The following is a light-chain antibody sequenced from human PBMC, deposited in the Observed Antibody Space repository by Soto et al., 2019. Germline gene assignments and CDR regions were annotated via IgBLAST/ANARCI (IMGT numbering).Light chain of an antibody. V-gene: IGKV3-20*01. CDR1: QSVSTN. CDR3: QQFGSSPTIT. J-gene: IGKJ5*01. Sequence: EILMTQSPATLSLSPGERATLSCRASQSVSTNLVWYQKTPGQAPRLLICGASTRATGVPGRFSGSGYGTDLTLTISRLETEDFAVYYCQQFGSSPTITLGKGTRLEIK. CDR2: GAS.